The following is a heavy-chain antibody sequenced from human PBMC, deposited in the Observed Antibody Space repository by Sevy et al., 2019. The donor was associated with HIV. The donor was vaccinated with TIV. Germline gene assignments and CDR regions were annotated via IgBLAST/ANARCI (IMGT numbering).Heavy chain of an antibody. CDR1: GFTFAKYS. V-gene: IGHV3-23*01. D-gene: IGHD2-8*01. J-gene: IGHJ4*02. CDR3: AREGCTQPHDY. CDR2: FSFGCGRI. Sequence: GESLKISCAASGFTFAKYSMSWVRQAPGKGLEWVSTFSFGCGRINYADSVKGRFTISGDDSKNTLFLQMNSLRAEDRATYFCAREGCTQPHDYGGQGTLVTVSS.